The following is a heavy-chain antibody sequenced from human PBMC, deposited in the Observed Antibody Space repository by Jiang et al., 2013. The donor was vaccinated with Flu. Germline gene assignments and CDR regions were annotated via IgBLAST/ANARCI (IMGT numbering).Heavy chain of an antibody. CDR1: GGSIDSSRYW. CDR2: IYYSGYT. Sequence: GPGLVKPSETLSLTCSVSGGSIDSSRYWWGWIRQPPGQGLEWIASIYYSGYTYYNPSLRGRVTMSVDTSKNQFSLRLSSVTAADTAVYYCARLDCGGNCYVEDYNHYYMEVWGKGTRSPSP. D-gene: IGHD2-21*01. CDR3: ARLDCGGNCYVEDYNHYYMEV. V-gene: IGHV4-39*01. J-gene: IGHJ6*03.